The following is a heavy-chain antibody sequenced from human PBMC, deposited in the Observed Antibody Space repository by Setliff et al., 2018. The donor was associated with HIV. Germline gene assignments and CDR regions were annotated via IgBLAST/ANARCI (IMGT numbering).Heavy chain of an antibody. Sequence: PSETLSLTCTVSGGSISSGGYYWSWIRQHPGKGLEWIGYIHYSGNTYNNPSRNSRISISVDMSKNKFSLKLSSLTAADTAVYYCARGGLGVVTSFDSWGPGTLVTVSS. J-gene: IGHJ4*02. CDR1: GGSISSGGYY. V-gene: IGHV4-31*03. D-gene: IGHD3-3*01. CDR3: ARGGLGVVTSFDS. CDR2: IHYSGNT.